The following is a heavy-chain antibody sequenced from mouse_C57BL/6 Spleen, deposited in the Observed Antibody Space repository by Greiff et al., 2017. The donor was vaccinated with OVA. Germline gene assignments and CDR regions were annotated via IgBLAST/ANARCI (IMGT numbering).Heavy chain of an antibody. J-gene: IGHJ4*01. D-gene: IGHD1-1*01. CDR3: VREDYYGSSPYYYAMDY. Sequence: EVQRVESGGGLVQPKGSLKLSCAASGFSFNTYAMNWVRQAPGKGLEWVARIRSKSNNYATYYADSVKDRFTISRDDSESMLYLQMNNLKTEDTAMYYCVREDYYGSSPYYYAMDYWGQGTSVTVSS. CDR1: GFSFNTYA. CDR2: IRSKSNNYAT. V-gene: IGHV10-1*01.